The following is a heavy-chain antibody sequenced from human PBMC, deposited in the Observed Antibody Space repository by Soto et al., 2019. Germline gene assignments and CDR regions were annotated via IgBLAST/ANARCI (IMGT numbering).Heavy chain of an antibody. CDR2: INPNSGGT. Sequence: ASVKVSCKASGYTFTGYYMHWVRQAPGQGLEWMGWINPNSGGTNYAQKFQGWVTMTRDTSISTAYMELSRLRSDDTAVYYCARGGDCSSTSCFFNWFDPWGQGTLVTVSS. CDR1: GYTFTGYY. J-gene: IGHJ5*02. CDR3: ARGGDCSSTSCFFNWFDP. V-gene: IGHV1-2*04. D-gene: IGHD2-2*01.